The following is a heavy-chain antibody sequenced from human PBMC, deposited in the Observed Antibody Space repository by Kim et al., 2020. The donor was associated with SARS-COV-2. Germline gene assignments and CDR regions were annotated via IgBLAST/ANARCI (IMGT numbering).Heavy chain of an antibody. V-gene: IGHV4-39*07. CDR2: IYYTGTT. J-gene: IGHJ4*01. Sequence: SETLSLTCSVAGVSISNIDYYWGWIRQSPGKGLEWIGNIYYTGTTYYNPTLQNRVTISRDMPNDQFSLKLTSVTAADTAVYYCARDGLVRGVTGFDSWG. CDR3: ARDGLVRGVTGFDS. CDR1: GVSISNIDYY. D-gene: IGHD3-10*01.